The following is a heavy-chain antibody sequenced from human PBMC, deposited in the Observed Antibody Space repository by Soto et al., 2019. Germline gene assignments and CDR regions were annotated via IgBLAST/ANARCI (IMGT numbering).Heavy chain of an antibody. Sequence: QITLKESGPTLVRPTQTLTLTCTFSGFSLSTSAVGVGWIRQPPGKALEWLAVIYWGDDKRYSPSLKSRLTIPKDTSKTQVVLTMTNMDPVDSATYYCAHRNVPGPLDYWGQGTLVTVSS. CDR2: IYWGDDK. CDR1: GFSLSTSAVG. J-gene: IGHJ4*02. D-gene: IGHD7-27*01. V-gene: IGHV2-5*02. CDR3: AHRNVPGPLDY.